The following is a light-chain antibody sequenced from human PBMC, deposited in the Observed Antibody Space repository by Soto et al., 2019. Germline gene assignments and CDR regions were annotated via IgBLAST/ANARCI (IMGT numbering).Light chain of an antibody. V-gene: IGKV3-11*01. CDR1: QSVSSY. J-gene: IGKJ5*01. CDR2: DAS. CDR3: QQRSNWPPIT. Sequence: EIVLTQSPATLSLSPGERATLSCRASQSVSSYLAWYQHKPGQAPRLLIYDASNRATGIPARFSGSWSGTDVTLTSSSLEPEDFAVYYCQQRSNWPPITFGQGTRLEIK.